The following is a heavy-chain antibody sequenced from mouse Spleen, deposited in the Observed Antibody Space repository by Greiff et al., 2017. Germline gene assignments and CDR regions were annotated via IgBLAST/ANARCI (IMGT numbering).Heavy chain of an antibody. Sequence: VQVVESGPGLVAPSQSLSITCTVSGFSLTSYDISWIRQPPGKGLEWLGVIWTGGGTNYNSAFMSRLSISKDNSKSQVFLKMNSLQTDDTAIYYCVRDHYYGSSRYFDVWGAGTTVTVSS. CDR2: IWTGGGT. CDR1: GFSLTSYD. J-gene: IGHJ1*01. CDR3: VRDHYYGSSRYFDV. D-gene: IGHD1-1*01. V-gene: IGHV2-9-2*01.